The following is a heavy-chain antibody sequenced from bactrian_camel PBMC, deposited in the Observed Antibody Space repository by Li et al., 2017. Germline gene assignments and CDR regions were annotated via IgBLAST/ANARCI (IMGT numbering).Heavy chain of an antibody. CDR3: ARDLKCRGAQVSYCISDFCPSQYDH. CDR1: GANANNCD. Sequence: QVQLVESGGGSVQAGGSLRLSCTARGANANNCDVGWYRQVEGKTRELVARISTDGSTYYEPPVKGRFTISKDSAREMVFLQMNSLKPEDTAMYYCARDLKCRGAQVSYCISDFCPSQYDHWGQGTQVTVS. D-gene: IGHD3*01. CDR2: ISTDGST. J-gene: IGHJ4*01. V-gene: IGHV3S53*01.